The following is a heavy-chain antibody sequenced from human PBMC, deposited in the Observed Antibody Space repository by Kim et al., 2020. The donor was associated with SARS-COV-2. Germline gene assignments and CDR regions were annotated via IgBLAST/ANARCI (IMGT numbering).Heavy chain of an antibody. CDR3: ARAPNDFWSGYPYYFDY. CDR2: IYYSGNT. CDR1: GGSVSSGSYF. V-gene: IGHV4-61*01. D-gene: IGHD3-3*01. J-gene: IGHJ4*02. Sequence: SETLSLTCTVSGGSVSSGSYFWSWIRQPPGKGLEWIGYIYYSGNTNYNPSLKSRVTMSVDTSKNQFSLKLRSVTAADTGVYYCARAPNDFWSGYPYYFDYWGQGTLVTVSS.